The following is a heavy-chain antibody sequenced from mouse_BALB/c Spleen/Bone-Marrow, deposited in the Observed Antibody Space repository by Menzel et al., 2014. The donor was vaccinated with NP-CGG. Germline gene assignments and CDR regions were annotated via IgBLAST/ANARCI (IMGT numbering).Heavy chain of an antibody. J-gene: IGHJ3*01. D-gene: IGHD2-4*01. V-gene: IGHV2-5*01. CDR1: GFSLTSYG. CDR2: IWRGGST. Sequence: VKVVESGPGLVQPSQSLSITCTVSGFSLTSYGIHWVRQSPGKGLEWLGVIWRGGSTDYNAAFMSRLSITKDNSKSRVFFKMNSLQADDTAIYYCANYDYDQAWFAYWGQGTLVTVSA. CDR3: ANYDYDQAWFAY.